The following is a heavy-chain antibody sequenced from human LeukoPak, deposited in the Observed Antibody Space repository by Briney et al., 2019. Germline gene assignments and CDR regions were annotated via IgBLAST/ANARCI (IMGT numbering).Heavy chain of an antibody. D-gene: IGHD5-12*01. Sequence: ASVKVSCKTSGFTFTTYGITWVRQAPGQGLEWMGWISAYNGNTNYAQKLQGRVTMTTDTSTSTAYMELRSLRSEDTAVYYCATGWLRSRAYDYWGQGTLVTVSS. J-gene: IGHJ4*02. CDR3: ATGWLRSRAYDY. V-gene: IGHV1-18*01. CDR2: ISAYNGNT. CDR1: GFTFTTYG.